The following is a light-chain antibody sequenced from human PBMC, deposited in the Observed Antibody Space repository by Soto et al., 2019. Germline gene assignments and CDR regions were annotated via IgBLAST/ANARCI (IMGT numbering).Light chain of an antibody. V-gene: IGKV1-39*01. J-gene: IGKJ1*01. CDR3: QQSYSTPET. CDR2: AAS. CDR1: QSISSF. Sequence: DIQMTQSPSSLSASVGDRVTITCRASQSISSFLNWYQQKPGKAPRLLIYAASSLQSGVPSRFSASGSGTDFTLTISSLQPEAFATYYCQQSYSTPETFGQGTNVEIK.